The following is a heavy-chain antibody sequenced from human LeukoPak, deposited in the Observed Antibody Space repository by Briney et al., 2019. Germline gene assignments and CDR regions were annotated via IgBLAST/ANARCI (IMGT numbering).Heavy chain of an antibody. CDR2: IIPILGIA. CDR1: GGTFSSYA. Sequence: ALVKVSCKASGGTFSSYAISWVRQAPGQGLEWMGRIIPILGIANYAQKFQGRVTITADKSTSTAYMELSSLRSEDTAVYYCAREGGVYYDSSGDFDYWGQGTLVTVSS. D-gene: IGHD3-22*01. CDR3: AREGGVYYDSSGDFDY. V-gene: IGHV1-69*04. J-gene: IGHJ4*02.